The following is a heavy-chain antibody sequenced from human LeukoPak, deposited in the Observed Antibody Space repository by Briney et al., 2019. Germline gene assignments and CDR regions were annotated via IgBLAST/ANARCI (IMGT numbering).Heavy chain of an antibody. CDR3: ARGGLGGITAYSNYLFDY. V-gene: IGHV4-59*08. Sequence: PSETLSLTCTVSGGSISNYYWSWIRQPPGEGLEWIGYIYYSGSTNYNPSLKSRATISIDTSKNKFSLNLTSVTAADTAVYYCARGGLGGITAYSNYLFDYWGQGTLVTVSS. CDR2: IYYSGST. D-gene: IGHD4-11*01. J-gene: IGHJ4*02. CDR1: GGSISNYY.